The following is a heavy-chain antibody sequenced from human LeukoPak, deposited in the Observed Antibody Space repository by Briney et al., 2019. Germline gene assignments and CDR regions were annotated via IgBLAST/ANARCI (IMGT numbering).Heavy chain of an antibody. D-gene: IGHD3-22*01. CDR3: ATGPYYYDSSGYDY. J-gene: IGHJ4*02. Sequence: ASVKVSCKASGYTFTGYYMHWVRQAPGKGLEWMGGFDPEDGETIYAQKFQGRVTMTEDTSTDTAYMELSSLRSEDTAVYYCATGPYYYDSSGYDYWGQGTLVTVSS. CDR2: FDPEDGET. V-gene: IGHV1-24*01. CDR1: GYTFTGYY.